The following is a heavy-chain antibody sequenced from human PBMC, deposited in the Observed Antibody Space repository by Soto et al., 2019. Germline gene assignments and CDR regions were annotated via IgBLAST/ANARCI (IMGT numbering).Heavy chain of an antibody. CDR2: IWYDGSNK. J-gene: IGHJ4*02. V-gene: IGHV3-33*01. CDR3: ARLYSGYDFYFDY. Sequence: GGSLRLSCAASGFTFSSYGMHWVRQAPGKGLEWVAVIWYDGSNKYYADSVKGRFTISRDNSKNTLYLQMNSLRAEDTAVYYCARLYSGYDFYFDYWGQGTLVTVSS. CDR1: GFTFSSYG. D-gene: IGHD5-12*01.